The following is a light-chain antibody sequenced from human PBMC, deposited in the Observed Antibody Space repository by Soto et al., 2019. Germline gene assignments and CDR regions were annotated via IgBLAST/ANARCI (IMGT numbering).Light chain of an antibody. CDR2: GAS. Sequence: DIGLTQSPDTLSLSPGERATLSCRASQSVSSSNFAWYQQKPAQAPRLLIYGASRRAPGIPERFSGSGSGTDLTLTISRLEPEDFAVYYCQQYLTSPKTFGQGTKVEIK. V-gene: IGKV3-20*01. CDR1: QSVSSSN. J-gene: IGKJ1*01. CDR3: QQYLTSPKT.